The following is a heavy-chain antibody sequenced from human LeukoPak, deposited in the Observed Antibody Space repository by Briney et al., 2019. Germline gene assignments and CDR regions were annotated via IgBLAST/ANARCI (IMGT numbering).Heavy chain of an antibody. J-gene: IGHJ4*02. Sequence: ASVKVSCKASRYTFTSYDINWLREAAGQGLEWMGWMNPNTGRTGFAQKFQGRLTMTRDTSISTAYMELSSLRSDDTAVYYCARLAQTPDYYSSGGYFYLGYWGQGTPVTVSS. CDR1: RYTFTSYD. D-gene: IGHD3-22*01. CDR2: MNPNTGRT. CDR3: ARLAQTPDYYSSGGYFYLGY. V-gene: IGHV1-8*01.